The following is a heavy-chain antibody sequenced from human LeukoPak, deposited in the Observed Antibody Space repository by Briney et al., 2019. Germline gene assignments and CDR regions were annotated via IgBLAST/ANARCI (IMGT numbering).Heavy chain of an antibody. CDR1: GGSISTYY. V-gene: IGHV4-4*07. D-gene: IGHD3-9*01. CDR2: VYCSGTT. CDR3: ARDDFEYSVHYGMDV. Sequence: PSETLSLTCSVSGGSISTYYWSWIRQPAGKGLEWIWRVYCSGTTNYNPSLQSRVTMSVDTTKNQISLRLRSVIAADTAVYYCARDDFEYSVHYGMDVWGQGTAVTVSS. J-gene: IGHJ6*02.